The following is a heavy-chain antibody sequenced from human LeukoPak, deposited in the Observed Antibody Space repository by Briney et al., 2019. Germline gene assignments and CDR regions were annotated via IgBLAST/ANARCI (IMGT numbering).Heavy chain of an antibody. J-gene: IGHJ4*02. CDR2: IYYSGST. CDR1: GGSISSYY. V-gene: IGHV4-59*12. Sequence: SETLSLTCTVSGGSISSYYWSWIRQPPGKGLEWIGYIYYSGSTNYNPSLKSRVTISVDTSKNQFSLKLSSVTAADTAVYYCARLTMVRGAIFDYWGQGTLVTVSS. D-gene: IGHD3-10*01. CDR3: ARLTMVRGAIFDY.